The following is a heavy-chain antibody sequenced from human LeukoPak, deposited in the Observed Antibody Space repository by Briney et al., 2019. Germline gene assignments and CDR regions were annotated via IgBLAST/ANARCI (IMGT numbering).Heavy chain of an antibody. D-gene: IGHD5-12*01. V-gene: IGHV3-74*01. CDR1: GFTFSSYW. CDR3: ARVGIVATPGNDAFDI. Sequence: GGSLRLSCAASGFTFSSYWMHWVRQAPGKGLVWVSRINSDGSSTSYADSVKGRFTISRDNAKNSLYLQMNSLRAEDTALYYCARVGIVATPGNDAFDIWGQGTMVTVSS. CDR2: INSDGSST. J-gene: IGHJ3*02.